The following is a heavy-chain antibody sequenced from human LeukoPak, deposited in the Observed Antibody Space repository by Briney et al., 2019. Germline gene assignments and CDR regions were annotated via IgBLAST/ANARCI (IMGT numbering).Heavy chain of an antibody. V-gene: IGHV6-1*01. D-gene: IGHD3-22*01. CDR2: TYYRSKWYN. Sequence: SQTLSLTCAISGDSVSSNSAAWNWIRQSPSRGLEWLGRTYYRSKWYNDYAVSVKSRITINPDTSKNQFSLQLNSVTPEDTAVYFCARDKAEYFDSSGYFYVHWYFDLWGRGTLVTVSS. J-gene: IGHJ2*01. CDR3: ARDKAEYFDSSGYFYVHWYFDL. CDR1: GDSVSSNSAA.